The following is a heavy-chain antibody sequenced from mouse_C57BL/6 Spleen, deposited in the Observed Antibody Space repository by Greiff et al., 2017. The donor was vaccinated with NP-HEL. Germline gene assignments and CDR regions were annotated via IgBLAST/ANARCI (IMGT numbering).Heavy chain of an antibody. D-gene: IGHD2-3*01. CDR2: INPNNGGT. V-gene: IGHV1-26*01. Sequence: EVQLQQSGPELVKPGASVKISCKASGYTFTDYYMNWVKQSHGKSLEWIGDINPNNGGTSYNQKFKGKATLTVDKSSSTAYMELLSLTSEDSAVYYCARGIYDGYPYYFDYWGQGTTLTVSS. J-gene: IGHJ2*01. CDR1: GYTFTDYY. CDR3: ARGIYDGYPYYFDY.